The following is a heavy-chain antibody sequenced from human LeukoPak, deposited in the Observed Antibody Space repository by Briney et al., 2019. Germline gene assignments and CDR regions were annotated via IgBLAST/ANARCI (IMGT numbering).Heavy chain of an antibody. CDR2: IYYSGST. D-gene: IGHD2-15*01. CDR1: GDSMTRGGYY. CDR3: ARVFFRYCSGGSCYSSWFDP. V-gene: IGHV4-30-4*08. J-gene: IGHJ5*02. Sequence: SETLSLTCTVSGDSMTRGGYYWSWVRQHPGKGLEWVGYIYYSGSTYYNPSLKSRVTISVDTSKNQFSLKLSSVTAADPAVYYCARVFFRYCSGGSCYSSWFDPWGQGTLVTVSS.